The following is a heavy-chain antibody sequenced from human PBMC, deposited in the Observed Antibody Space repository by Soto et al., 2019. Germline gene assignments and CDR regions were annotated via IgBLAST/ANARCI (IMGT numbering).Heavy chain of an antibody. CDR2: ISYDGSNK. V-gene: IGHV3-30*18. CDR3: AKTRTTVVTRGIDY. CDR1: GFTFSSYG. Sequence: GGSLRLSCAASGFTFSSYGMHWVRQAPGKGLEWVAVISYDGSNKYYADSVKGRFTISRDNSKNTLYLQMNSLRAEDTAVYYCAKTRTTVVTRGIDYWGQGTLVTVSS. J-gene: IGHJ4*02. D-gene: IGHD4-17*01.